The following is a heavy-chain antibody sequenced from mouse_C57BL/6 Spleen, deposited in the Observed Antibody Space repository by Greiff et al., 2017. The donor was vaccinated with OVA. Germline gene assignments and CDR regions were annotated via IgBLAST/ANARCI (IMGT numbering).Heavy chain of an antibody. CDR1: GYTFTSYW. CDR3: ARRDYYGSSYGFAY. V-gene: IGHV1-69*01. Sequence: QLQQPGAELVMPGASVKLSCKASGYTFTSYWMHWVKQRPGQGLEWIGEIDPSVSYTNYNQKFKGKSTLTVDKSSSTAYMQLSSLTSEDSAVYYCARRDYYGSSYGFAYWGQGTLVTVSA. D-gene: IGHD1-1*01. CDR2: IDPSVSYT. J-gene: IGHJ3*01.